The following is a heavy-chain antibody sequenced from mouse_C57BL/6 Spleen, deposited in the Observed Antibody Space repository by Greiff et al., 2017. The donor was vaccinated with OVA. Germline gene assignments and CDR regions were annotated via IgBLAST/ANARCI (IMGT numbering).Heavy chain of an antibody. CDR3: ARKEEDYYGSSSAWFAY. D-gene: IGHD1-1*01. J-gene: IGHJ3*01. CDR2: ILPGSGST. Sequence: QVQLQQSGAELMKPGASVKLSCKATGYTFTGYWIEWVEQRPGHGLEWIGEILPGSGSTNYNEKFKGKATFTADTSSNTAYMQLSSLTTEDSAIYYCARKEEDYYGSSSAWFAYWGQGTLVTVSA. CDR1: GYTFTGYW. V-gene: IGHV1-9*01.